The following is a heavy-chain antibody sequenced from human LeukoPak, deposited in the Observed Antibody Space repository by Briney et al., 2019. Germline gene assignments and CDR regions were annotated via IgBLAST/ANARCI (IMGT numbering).Heavy chain of an antibody. CDR1: GFTFSNYW. Sequence: GGSLRLSCAASGFTFSNYWMSWVRQAPGKGLEWVANIKQDGSEKYYVDSVKGRFTISRDNAKNSVYLQMNSLRAEDTAVYYCARDRDNVAGSRGYFDYWGQGTLVTVSS. CDR2: IKQDGSEK. J-gene: IGHJ4*02. CDR3: ARDRDNVAGSRGYFDY. V-gene: IGHV3-7*01. D-gene: IGHD6-19*01.